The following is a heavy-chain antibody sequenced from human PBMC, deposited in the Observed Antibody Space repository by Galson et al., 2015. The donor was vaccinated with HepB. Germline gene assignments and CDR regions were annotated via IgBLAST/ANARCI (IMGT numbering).Heavy chain of an antibody. CDR3: ARERITMIVVVPGYYYGMDV. CDR1: GFTFSSYA. D-gene: IGHD3-22*01. V-gene: IGHV3-30*04. Sequence: SLRLSCAASGFTFSSYAMHWVRQAPGKGLEWVAVISYDGSNKYYADSVKGRFTISRDNSKNTLYLQMNSLRAEDTAVYYCARERITMIVVVPGYYYGMDVWGQGTTVTVSS. J-gene: IGHJ6*02. CDR2: ISYDGSNK.